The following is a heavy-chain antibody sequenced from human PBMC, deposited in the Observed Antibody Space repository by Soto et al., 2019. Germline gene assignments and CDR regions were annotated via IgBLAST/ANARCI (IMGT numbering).Heavy chain of an antibody. V-gene: IGHV3-74*01. Sequence: GGSLRLSCAASGFTFSSYWMHWVRQAPGKGLVWVSRINSDGSSTSYADSVKGRFTISRDNAKNTLYLQMNSLRAEDTAVYYCTRVAGGSYYVGLHAFDIWGQGTMVTVSS. CDR1: GFTFSSYW. J-gene: IGHJ3*02. CDR2: INSDGSST. CDR3: TRVAGGSYYVGLHAFDI. D-gene: IGHD1-26*01.